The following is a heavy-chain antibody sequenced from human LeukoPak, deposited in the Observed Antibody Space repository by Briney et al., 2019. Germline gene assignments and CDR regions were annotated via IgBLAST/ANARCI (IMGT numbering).Heavy chain of an antibody. Sequence: GRSLRLSCAASGFTFSSYGMHWVRQAPGKGLEWVSYISGSSSTIYYADSVKGRFTISRDNAKNSLYLQMNSLRAEDTAVYYCAELGITMIGGVWGKGTTVTISS. V-gene: IGHV3-48*04. CDR3: AELGITMIGGV. CDR2: ISGSSSTI. CDR1: GFTFSSYG. D-gene: IGHD3-10*02. J-gene: IGHJ6*04.